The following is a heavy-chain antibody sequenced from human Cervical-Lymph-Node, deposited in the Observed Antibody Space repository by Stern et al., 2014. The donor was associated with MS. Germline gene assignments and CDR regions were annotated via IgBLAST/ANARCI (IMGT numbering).Heavy chain of an antibody. CDR3: AKGVLLWFGENIDGMDV. Sequence: VQLVQSGAEVKKPGSSVKVSCKASGGTFSSYAISWVRQAPGQGLEWMGGIIPIFGTANDAQKFQGRVTITADESTSTAYMELSSLRSEDTAVYYCAKGVLLWFGENIDGMDVWGQGTTVTVSS. CDR2: IIPIFGTA. D-gene: IGHD3-10*01. V-gene: IGHV1-69*01. J-gene: IGHJ6*02. CDR1: GGTFSSYA.